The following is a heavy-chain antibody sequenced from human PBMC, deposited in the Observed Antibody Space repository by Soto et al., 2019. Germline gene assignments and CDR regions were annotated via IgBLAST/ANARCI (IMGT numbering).Heavy chain of an antibody. CDR3: ARGILGYCSGGSCYDHWFDP. V-gene: IGHV4-30-2*01. CDR1: GGSISSGGYS. J-gene: IGHJ5*02. D-gene: IGHD2-15*01. CDR2: IYHSGST. Sequence: KPSGTLSLTFAVCGGSISSGGYSWSWIRQPPGKGLEWIGYIYHSGSTYYNPSLKSRVTISVDRSKNQFSLKLSSVTAADTAVYYCARGILGYCSGGSCYDHWFDPWGQGTLVTVSS.